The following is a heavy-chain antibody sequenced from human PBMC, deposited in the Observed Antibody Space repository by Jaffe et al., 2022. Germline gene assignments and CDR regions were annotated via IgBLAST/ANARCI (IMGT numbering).Heavy chain of an antibody. D-gene: IGHD3-3*01. CDR2: ISGSGGST. CDR1: GFTFSSYA. J-gene: IGHJ2*01. Sequence: EVQLLESGGGLVQPGGSLRLSCAASGFTFSSYAMSWVRQAPGKGLEWVSAISGSGGSTYYADSVKGRFTISRDNSKNTLYLQMNSLRAEDTAVYYCAKVEGAYDFWSGYYYLDWYFDLWGRGTLVTVSS. V-gene: IGHV3-23*01. CDR3: AKVEGAYDFWSGYYYLDWYFDL.